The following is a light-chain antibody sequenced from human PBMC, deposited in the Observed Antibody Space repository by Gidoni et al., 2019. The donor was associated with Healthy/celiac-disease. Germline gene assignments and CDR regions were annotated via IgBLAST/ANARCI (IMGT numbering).Light chain of an antibody. V-gene: IGKV1-33*01. J-gene: IGKJ2*01. CDR3: QQYDNLPSYT. CDR2: DAS. CDR1: QDISNY. Sequence: DIQLTQSPSSLSASVGDRVTITCQANQDISNYLNWYQQKPGKAPKLLIYDASNFETGVPSRFSGSGSGTDFTFTISSLQPEDIATYYCQQYDNLPSYTFXXXTKLEIK.